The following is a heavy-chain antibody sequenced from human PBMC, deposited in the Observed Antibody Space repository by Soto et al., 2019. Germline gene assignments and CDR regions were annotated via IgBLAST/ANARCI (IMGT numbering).Heavy chain of an antibody. V-gene: IGHV1-69*13. CDR3: ARGPKYYYDSSGTKYYFDY. Sequence: SVKVSCKASGGTFSSYAISWVRQAPGQGLEWMGGIIPIFGTANYAQKFQGRVTITADESTSTAYMELSSLRSEDTAVYYCARGPKYYYDSSGTKYYFDYWGQGTLVTVSS. D-gene: IGHD3-22*01. CDR1: GGTFSSYA. CDR2: IIPIFGTA. J-gene: IGHJ4*02.